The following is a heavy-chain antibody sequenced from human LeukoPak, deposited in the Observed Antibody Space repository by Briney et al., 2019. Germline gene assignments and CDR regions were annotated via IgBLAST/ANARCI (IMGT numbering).Heavy chain of an antibody. J-gene: IGHJ4*02. Sequence: PGGSLRLSCAASGFTFSSYAMSWVRQAPGKGLEWVSAISGSGGSTYYADSVKGRFTISRDNSKNTLYLQMNSLRAEDTAVYYCARDSVGELGYYGSGPIDYWGQGTLVTVSS. V-gene: IGHV3-23*01. CDR3: ARDSVGELGYYGSGPIDY. D-gene: IGHD3-10*01. CDR1: GFTFSSYA. CDR2: ISGSGGST.